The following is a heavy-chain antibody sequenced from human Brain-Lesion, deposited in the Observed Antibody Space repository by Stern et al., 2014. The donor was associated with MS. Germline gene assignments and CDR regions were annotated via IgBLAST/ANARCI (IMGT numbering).Heavy chain of an antibody. V-gene: IGHV1-2*04. J-gene: IGHJ4*02. CDR3: ATYYYDGTGYNDF. D-gene: IGHD3-22*01. Sequence: VQLVESGAEVKKPGASVKVSCKASGYTFTGYHMHWVRQAPGQGLERMGWINPKSGGTNYAQKFQGWVTMTRDTSINTAYMELSRLRSDDTAVYYCATYYYDGTGYNDFWGQGTLVTVSS. CDR1: GYTFTGYH. CDR2: INPKSGGT.